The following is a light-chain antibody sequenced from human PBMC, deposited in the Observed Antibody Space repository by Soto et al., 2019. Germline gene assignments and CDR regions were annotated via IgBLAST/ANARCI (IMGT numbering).Light chain of an antibody. CDR1: QSISRSD. CDR3: QQYGSSPT. Sequence: EIVLTQSPGTVSLSPGESATLSCRASQSISRSDLAWYQHRPGQSPRLLIYATSSRATGIPDRFTGGGAGTGFTLTSSRLEPEDSAVYYCQQYGSSPTFGGGNKVEIK. V-gene: IGKV3-20*01. J-gene: IGKJ4*01. CDR2: ATS.